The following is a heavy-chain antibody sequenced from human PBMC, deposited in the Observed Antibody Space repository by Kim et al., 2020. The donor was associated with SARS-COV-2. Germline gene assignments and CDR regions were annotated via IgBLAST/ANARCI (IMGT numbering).Heavy chain of an antibody. CDR1: GGSFSGYY. CDR3: ASKGLLLGLDY. Sequence: SETLSLTCAVYGGSFSGYYWSWIRQPPGKGLEWIGEINHSGSTNYNPSLKSRVTISVDTSKNQFSLKLSSVTAADTAVYYCASKGLLLGLDYWGQGTLVTVSS. CDR2: INHSGST. D-gene: IGHD3-22*01. V-gene: IGHV4-34*01. J-gene: IGHJ4*02.